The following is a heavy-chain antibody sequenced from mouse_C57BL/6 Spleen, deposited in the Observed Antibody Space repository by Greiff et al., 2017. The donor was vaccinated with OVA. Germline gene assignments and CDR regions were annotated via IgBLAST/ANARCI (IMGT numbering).Heavy chain of an antibody. CDR3: ARESLTTVVARYFDV. Sequence: VQVVESGAELARPGASVKLSCKASGYTFTSYGISWVKQRTGQGLEWIGEIYPRSGNTYYNEKFKGKATLTADKSSSTAYMELRSLTSEDSAVYFCARESLTTVVARYFDVWGTGTTVTVSS. CDR2: IYPRSGNT. V-gene: IGHV1-81*01. J-gene: IGHJ1*03. CDR1: GYTFTSYG. D-gene: IGHD1-1*01.